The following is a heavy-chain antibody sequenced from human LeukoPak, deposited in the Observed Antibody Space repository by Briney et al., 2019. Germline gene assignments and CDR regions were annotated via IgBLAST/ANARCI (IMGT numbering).Heavy chain of an antibody. CDR3: ARHKGQAEGKEAFDI. V-gene: IGHV4-30-4*01. J-gene: IGHJ3*02. CDR2: IYYSGST. D-gene: IGHD3-10*01. CDR1: GGSISSADYY. Sequence: SQTLSLTCTVSGGSISSADYYWSWIRQPPGKGLEWIGNIYYSGSTYYIPSLKSRVTISLDTSMNQFSLNLRSVTAADTAVYFCARHKGQAEGKEAFDIWGQGTMVTVSS.